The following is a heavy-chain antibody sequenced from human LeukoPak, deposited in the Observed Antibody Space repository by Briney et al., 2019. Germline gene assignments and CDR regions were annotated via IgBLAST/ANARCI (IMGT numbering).Heavy chain of an antibody. CDR3: ARRLSSRNWFDP. CDR2: IYYSGST. Sequence: SETLSLTCTVSGGSISSYYWSWIRQPPGKGLEWIGYIYYSGSTNYNPSRKSRVTISVDTSKNQFSLKLSSVRAGDTAVYYYARRLSSRNWFDPWGQGTVVTVSS. D-gene: IGHD3-16*02. V-gene: IGHV4-59*08. J-gene: IGHJ5*02. CDR1: GGSISSYY.